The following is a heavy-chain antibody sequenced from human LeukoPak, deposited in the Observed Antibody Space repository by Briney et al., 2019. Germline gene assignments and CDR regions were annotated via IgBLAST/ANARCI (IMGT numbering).Heavy chain of an antibody. CDR3: VKVILTGYYVDDLDY. Sequence: RGSLRVSCAVSVVTFSTYAMTWVSQAPGKGPEWVSTICGSSIDIYYADAVKGRFTMSRDNSKNTLYLQMTTMRDEDTAVYYCVKVILTGYYVDDLDYWGQGTLVTVSS. CDR2: ICGSSIDI. J-gene: IGHJ4*02. CDR1: VVTFSTYA. V-gene: IGHV3-23*01. D-gene: IGHD3-9*01.